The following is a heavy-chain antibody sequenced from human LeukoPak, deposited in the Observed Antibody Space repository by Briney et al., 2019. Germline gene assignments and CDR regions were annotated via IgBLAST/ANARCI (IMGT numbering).Heavy chain of an antibody. CDR2: IYYSGST. CDR3: ARGGDIVLMVYAYFDY. CDR1: GGSISSSSYY. V-gene: IGHV4-39*01. D-gene: IGHD2-8*01. Sequence: SETLSLTCTVSGGSISSSSYYWGWIRQPPGTGLEWIGSIYYSGSTYYNPSLKSRVTISVDTSKNQFSLKLSSVTAADTAVYYCARGGDIVLMVYAYFDYWGQGTLVTVSS. J-gene: IGHJ4*02.